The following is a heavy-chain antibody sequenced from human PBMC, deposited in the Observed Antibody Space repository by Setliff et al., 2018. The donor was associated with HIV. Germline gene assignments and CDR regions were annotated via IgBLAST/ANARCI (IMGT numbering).Heavy chain of an antibody. CDR1: GFIFRNYS. D-gene: IGHD1-7*01. CDR3: VKWNYPNS. Sequence: PGESLKISCAASGFIFRNYSMNWVRQAPGKGLEWISYISSSGSTIFYADSVKGRFTMSRDSAKNTLYLQMNSLRVEDTAVYYCVKWNYPNSWGQGTLVTVSS. V-gene: IGHV3-48*04. J-gene: IGHJ4*02. CDR2: ISSSGSTI.